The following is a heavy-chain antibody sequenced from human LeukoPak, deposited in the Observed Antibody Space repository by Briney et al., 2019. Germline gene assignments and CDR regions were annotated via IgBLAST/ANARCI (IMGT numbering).Heavy chain of an antibody. CDR2: VIPLFGTA. CDR1: GFTFINFA. CDR3: ARDTFTVTNPQQDAFDI. D-gene: IGHD4-17*01. J-gene: IGHJ3*02. Sequence: PVASVKVSCKASGFTFINFAFGWVRQAPGQGLEWMGGVIPLFGTAHYTQKFQGRVTFTADKSTTTAYMELSSLKSDDTAIYYCARDTFTVTNPQQDAFDIWGQGTMVTVSS. V-gene: IGHV1-69*06.